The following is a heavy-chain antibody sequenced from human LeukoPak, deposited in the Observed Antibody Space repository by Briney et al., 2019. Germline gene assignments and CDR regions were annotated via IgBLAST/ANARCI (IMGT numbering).Heavy chain of an antibody. CDR2: IIPILGIA. J-gene: IGHJ4*02. CDR3: ATGKYSSVKFDY. D-gene: IGHD6-19*01. Sequence: SVKVSCKASGGTFSSYAISWVRQAPGQGLEWMGRIIPILGIANYAQKFQGRVTITADKSTSTAYMELSSLRSEDTAVYHCATGKYSSVKFDYWGQGTLVTVSS. CDR1: GGTFSSYA. V-gene: IGHV1-69*04.